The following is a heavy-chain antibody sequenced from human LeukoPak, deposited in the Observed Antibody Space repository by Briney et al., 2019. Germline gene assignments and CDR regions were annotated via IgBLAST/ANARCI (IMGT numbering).Heavy chain of an antibody. Sequence: GGSLRLSCAASGFTFTSYSMNWVRQAPGKGLEWVSYISSSGTTIYYADSVKGRFTISRDNAKNSLYLQMNSLRAEDTAVYYCARDLYGHYVVDFWGRGTLVTVSS. CDR2: ISSSGTTI. J-gene: IGHJ4*02. V-gene: IGHV3-48*01. CDR3: ARDLYGHYVVDF. CDR1: GFTFTSYS. D-gene: IGHD4-17*01.